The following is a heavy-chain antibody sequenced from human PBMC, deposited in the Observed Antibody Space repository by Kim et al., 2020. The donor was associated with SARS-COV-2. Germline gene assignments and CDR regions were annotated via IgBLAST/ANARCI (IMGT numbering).Heavy chain of an antibody. CDR1: GFTVSSND. CDR2: IYIGGST. D-gene: IGHD2-15*01. V-gene: IGHV3-53*04. J-gene: IGHJ4*02. CDR3: ARERYCSGGSCYVYFDY. Sequence: GGSLRLSCAASGFTVSSNDMSWVRQAPGKGLEWVSVIYIGGSTYYADSVKGRFTISRHNSKNTLYLQMNSLRAEDTAVYYCARERYCSGGSCYVYFDYWGQGTLVTVSS.